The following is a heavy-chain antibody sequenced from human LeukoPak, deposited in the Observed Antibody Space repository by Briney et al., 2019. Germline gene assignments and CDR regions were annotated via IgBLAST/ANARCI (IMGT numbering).Heavy chain of an antibody. Sequence: PSETLSLTCAVSGGSISSSNWWSWVRQPPGKGLEWIGEIYHSGSTNYNPSLKSRVTISVDKSKNQFSLNLRSVTAADTAVYYCARDVCGSASCYVDYWGQGTLVTVSS. V-gene: IGHV4-4*02. CDR2: IYHSGST. CDR1: GGSISSSNW. CDR3: ARDVCGSASCYVDY. D-gene: IGHD2-2*01. J-gene: IGHJ4*02.